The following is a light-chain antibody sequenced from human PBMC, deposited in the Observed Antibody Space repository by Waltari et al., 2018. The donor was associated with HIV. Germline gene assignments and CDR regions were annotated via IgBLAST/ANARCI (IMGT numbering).Light chain of an antibody. CDR1: SGSIASTY. CDR2: EDN. Sequence: NFMLTQPHYVSESPGKTVTISCTRSSGSIASTYVQWYQQRPGSSPTTVIYEDNQRPSGVPDRFSGSIDSSSNSASLTISGLKTEDEADYYCQSYDSSNHVVFGGGTKLTVL. CDR3: QSYDSSNHVV. V-gene: IGLV6-57*01. J-gene: IGLJ2*01.